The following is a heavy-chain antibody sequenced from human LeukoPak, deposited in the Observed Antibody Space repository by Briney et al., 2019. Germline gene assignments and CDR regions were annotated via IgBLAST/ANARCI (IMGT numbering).Heavy chain of an antibody. CDR2: IYDSGNT. D-gene: IGHD3-10*01. CDR1: GYSISSGYF. V-gene: IGHV4-38-2*02. J-gene: IGHJ4*02. CDR3: ARGFGRDGRYFDY. Sequence: SETLSLTCTVSGYSISSGYFWGWIRQPPGKGLEWIGSIYDSGNTYYNPSLKSRVTISVDTSRNQFSLKVNSVTAADTAVYYCARGFGRDGRYFDYWGQGNLVTVSS.